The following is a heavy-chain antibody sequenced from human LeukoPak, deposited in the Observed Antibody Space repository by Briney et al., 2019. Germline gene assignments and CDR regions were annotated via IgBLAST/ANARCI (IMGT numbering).Heavy chain of an antibody. CDR1: GGSISSGSYY. Sequence: PSETLSLTCTVSGGSISSGSYYWGWIRQPPGKGREWIGSIFYSGSTNYNPSLKSRVTISVDTSKNQFSLKLSSVTAADTAVYYCASYSRPRVYYFYMDVWGKGTTVSVSS. CDR3: ASYSRPRVYYFYMDV. CDR2: IFYSGST. V-gene: IGHV4-39*01. J-gene: IGHJ6*03. D-gene: IGHD6-13*01.